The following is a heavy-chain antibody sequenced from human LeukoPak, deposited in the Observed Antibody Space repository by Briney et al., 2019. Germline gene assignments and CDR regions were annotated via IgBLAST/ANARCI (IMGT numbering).Heavy chain of an antibody. D-gene: IGHD5-18*01. CDR3: ARSRGYSYGFDAFDI. V-gene: IGHV1-18*01. J-gene: IGHJ3*02. Sequence: ASVKVSCKASGYTFTSYGISWVRQAPGQGLEWMGWISAYNGNTNYAQKFQGRVTITRNTSISTAYMELSSLRSEDTAVYYCARSRGYSYGFDAFDIWGQGTMVTVSS. CDR2: ISAYNGNT. CDR1: GYTFTSYG.